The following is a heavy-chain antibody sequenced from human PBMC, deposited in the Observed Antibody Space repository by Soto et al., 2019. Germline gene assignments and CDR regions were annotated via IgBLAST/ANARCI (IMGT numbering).Heavy chain of an antibody. V-gene: IGHV3-30*03. CDR2: ISYDGSNK. J-gene: IGHJ4*02. CDR1: GFTFSSYG. D-gene: IGHD5-12*01. CDR3: ARDEIERGYATYYFDY. Sequence: QVQLVESGGGVVQPGRSLRLSCAASGFTFSSYGMHWVRQAPGKGLEWVAVISYDGSNKYYADSVKGRFTISRDNSKNTLYLQMNSLRAEDTAVYYCARDEIERGYATYYFDYWGQGTLVTVSS.